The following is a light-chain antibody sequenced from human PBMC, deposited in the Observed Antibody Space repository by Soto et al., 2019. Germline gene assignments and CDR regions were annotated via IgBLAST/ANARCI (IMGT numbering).Light chain of an antibody. CDR3: CSYEGSNVV. CDR2: EVT. V-gene: IGLV2-23*02. CDR1: SSDVGSYNL. J-gene: IGLJ2*01. Sequence: QSALTQPASVSGSPGQSITISCTGTSSDVGSYNLVSWYQQHPGKAPKLMIYEVTKRPSGVSNRFSGSESGNTASLTISGLQAEDEADYYCCSYEGSNVVFGGGTKLTVL.